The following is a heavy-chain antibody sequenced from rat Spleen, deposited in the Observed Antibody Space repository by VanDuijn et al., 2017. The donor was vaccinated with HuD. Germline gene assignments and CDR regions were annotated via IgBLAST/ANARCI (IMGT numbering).Heavy chain of an antibody. CDR2: ITNTGGST. CDR1: GFTFSNCD. Sequence: EVQLVESDGGLVQPGRSMKLSCVASGFTFSNCDMAWVRQAPKKGLEWVAYITNTGGSTYYPDSVKGRFTISRDNAKNTLFLQMDSLRSEDTATYYCAGAGYLRDWYFDFWGPGTMVAVSS. V-gene: IGHV5-25*01. CDR3: AGAGYLRDWYFDF. D-gene: IGHD2-2*01. J-gene: IGHJ1*01.